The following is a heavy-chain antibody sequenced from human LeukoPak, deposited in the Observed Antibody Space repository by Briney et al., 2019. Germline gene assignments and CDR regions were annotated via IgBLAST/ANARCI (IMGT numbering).Heavy chain of an antibody. CDR2: TNPISGYT. V-gene: IGHV1-8*01. Sequence: ASVKVSCKASGYLFTDYDINWVRQATGQGLEWMGWTNPISGYTGSAQKFQGRVTMTRDTSISTAYLELSSLRSDDTAVYYCARGNRLYSSSWSSLPFDIWGQGTMVTVSS. J-gene: IGHJ3*02. D-gene: IGHD6-13*01. CDR3: ARGNRLYSSSWSSLPFDI. CDR1: GYLFTDYD.